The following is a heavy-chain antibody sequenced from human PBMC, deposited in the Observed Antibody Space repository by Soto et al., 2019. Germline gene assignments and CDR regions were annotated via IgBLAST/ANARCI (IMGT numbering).Heavy chain of an antibody. D-gene: IGHD2-21*01. CDR2: ISYDGTNE. CDR3: TKGGQPPGRWCFDC. J-gene: IGHJ4*02. CDR1: GFAFSSYG. V-gene: IGHV3-30*18. Sequence: QVQLVESGGGVVQPGRSLRLSCAASGFAFSSYGMHWVRQAPGKGLEWLAVISYDGTNEYYADSVKGRFTISRDNSINTLYLQMNGLRAEDTAVYYCTKGGQPPGRWCFDCWGQGTLVTVSS.